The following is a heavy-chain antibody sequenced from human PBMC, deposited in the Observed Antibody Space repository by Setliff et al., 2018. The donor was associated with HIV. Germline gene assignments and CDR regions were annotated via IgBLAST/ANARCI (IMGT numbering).Heavy chain of an antibody. J-gene: IGHJ6*02. CDR1: GFRFRSYG. CDR3: ARDCRVGWVFTYGMDV. Sequence: GGSLRLSCAASGFRFRSYGMHWVRQAPGKGLEWVAIIWFDGNNNYYADSVKGRFTISRDNSKNTLFLQMNSLRPEDTTVYYCARDCRVGWVFTYGMDVWGQGTLVTVSS. V-gene: IGHV3-33*08. D-gene: IGHD6-13*01. CDR2: IWFDGNNN.